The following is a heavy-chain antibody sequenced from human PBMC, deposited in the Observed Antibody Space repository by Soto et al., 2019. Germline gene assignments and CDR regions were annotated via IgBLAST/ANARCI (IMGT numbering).Heavy chain of an antibody. D-gene: IGHD3-9*01. CDR3: ARGRYFDWLLYYWFDP. V-gene: IGHV4-34*01. J-gene: IGHJ5*02. Sequence: SETLSLTXAVYGGSFSGYYWSWIRQPPGKGLEWIGEINHSGSTNYNPSLKSRVTISVDTSKNQFSLKLSSVTAADTAVYYCARGRYFDWLLYYWFDPWGQGTLVTVSS. CDR1: GGSFSGYY. CDR2: INHSGST.